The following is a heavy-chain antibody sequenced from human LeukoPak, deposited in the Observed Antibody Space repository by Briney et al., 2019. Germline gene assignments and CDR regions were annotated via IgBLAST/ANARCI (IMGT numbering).Heavy chain of an antibody. J-gene: IGHJ4*02. D-gene: IGHD3-10*01. CDR3: ARGITDMVRGVIIPYFDY. V-gene: IGHV4-30-4*07. CDR1: GGSISSGGYS. CDR2: IYYSGST. Sequence: SQTLSLTCAVSGGSISSGGYSWRWIRQPPGKGLEWIGYIYYSGSTYYNPSLKSRVTISVDTSKNQFSLKLSSVTAADTAVYYCARGITDMVRGVIIPYFDYWGQGTLVTVSS.